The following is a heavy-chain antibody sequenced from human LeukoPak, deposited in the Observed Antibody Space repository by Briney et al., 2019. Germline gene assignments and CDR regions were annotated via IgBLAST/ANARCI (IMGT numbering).Heavy chain of an antibody. CDR2: INHSGST. CDR3: ARAAIFGVVHVPYYFDY. CDR1: GGSFSGYY. Sequence: PSETLSLTCAVYGGSFSGYYWIWIRQPPGKELEWIGEINHSGSTNYNPSLKSRVTISVDTSKNQFSLKLSSVTAADTAVYYCARAAIFGVVHVPYYFDYWGQGTLVTVSS. V-gene: IGHV4-34*01. J-gene: IGHJ4*02. D-gene: IGHD3-3*01.